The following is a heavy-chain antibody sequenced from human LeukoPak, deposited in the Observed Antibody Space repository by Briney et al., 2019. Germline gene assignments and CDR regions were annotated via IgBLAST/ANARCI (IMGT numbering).Heavy chain of an antibody. CDR3: ARGVGAAYFDY. J-gene: IGHJ4*02. Sequence: SETLSLTCTVSGGSISSGSYYWSWIRQPAGKGLEWIGRIYTSGSTNYNPSLKSPVPVSVDPSKNQFSLKLSSVTAADPAVYYCARGVGAAYFDYWGQGTLVTVSS. CDR2: IYTSGST. CDR1: GGSISSGSYY. D-gene: IGHD1-26*01. V-gene: IGHV4-61*02.